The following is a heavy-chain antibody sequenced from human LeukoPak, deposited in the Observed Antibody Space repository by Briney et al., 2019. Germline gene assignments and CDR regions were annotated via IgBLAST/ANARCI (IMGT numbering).Heavy chain of an antibody. D-gene: IGHD3-3*01. Sequence: GGSLRLSCAASGFTFSIYAMNWVRQAPGKGLEWVSSISANGGETHYADSVKGRFTISRDNSKNTLYLQINNPRVEDTAVYYSAKRYYDFPLDYWGQGTLVTVSS. J-gene: IGHJ4*02. CDR3: AKRYYDFPLDY. CDR2: ISANGGET. V-gene: IGHV3-23*01. CDR1: GFTFSIYA.